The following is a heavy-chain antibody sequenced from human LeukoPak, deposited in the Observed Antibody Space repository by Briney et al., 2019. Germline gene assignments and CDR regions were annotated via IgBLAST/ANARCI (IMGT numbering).Heavy chain of an antibody. Sequence: GGSLRLSCAASGFTFSSYGMHWVRQAPGKGLEWVAVIWYDGSNKYYADSVKGRFTISRDNSKNTLYLQMNSLRAEDTAVYYCARGYNIRYFDIWGQGTLVTVSS. CDR1: GFTFSSYG. J-gene: IGHJ4*02. CDR3: ARGYNIRYFDI. D-gene: IGHD3-9*01. V-gene: IGHV3-33*01. CDR2: IWYDGSNK.